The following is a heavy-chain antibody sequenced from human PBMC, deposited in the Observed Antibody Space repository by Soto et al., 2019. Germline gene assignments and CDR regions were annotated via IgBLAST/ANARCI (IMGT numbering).Heavy chain of an antibody. CDR3: AKGGLLWFGESYGMDV. Sequence: GGSLRLSCAASGFSFNSYWMHWVRQAPGKGLMWVSCVNNDGSATTYADSVKGRFTISRDNAKSTLYLQMNSLRAEDTAVYYCAKGGLLWFGESYGMDVWGQGTTVTVSS. J-gene: IGHJ6*02. CDR1: GFSFNSYW. V-gene: IGHV3-74*01. CDR2: VNNDGSAT. D-gene: IGHD3-10*01.